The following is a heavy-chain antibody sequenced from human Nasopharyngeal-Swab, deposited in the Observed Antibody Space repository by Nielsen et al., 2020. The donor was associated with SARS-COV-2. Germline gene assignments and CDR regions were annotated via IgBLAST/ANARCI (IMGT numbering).Heavy chain of an antibody. CDR2: INPSGGST. J-gene: IGHJ3*02. D-gene: IGHD6-19*01. CDR3: ARKSLGYSSGWLVAFDI. V-gene: IGHV1-46*01. CDR1: GYTFTSYY. Sequence: ASVKVSCKASGYTFTSYYMHWVRQAPGQGLEWMGIINPSGGSTSYAPKFQGRVTMTRDTSTSTVYMELSSLRSEDTAVYYCARKSLGYSSGWLVAFDIWGQGTMVTVSS.